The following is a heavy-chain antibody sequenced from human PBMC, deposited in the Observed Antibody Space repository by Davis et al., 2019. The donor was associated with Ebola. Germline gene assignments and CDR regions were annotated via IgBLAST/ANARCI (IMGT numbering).Heavy chain of an antibody. V-gene: IGHV3-23*01. D-gene: IGHD3-3*01. J-gene: IGHJ3*02. CDR1: GFTFSSFA. Sequence: GESLKISCAASGFTFSSFAMSWVRQAPGKGLEWVSAISNSGGRTYYADSVKGRFTISRDNAKNSLYLQMNSLRAEDTAMYYCARDLPFPLEWLFQEAFDIWGQGTMVTVSS. CDR3: ARDLPFPLEWLFQEAFDI. CDR2: ISNSGGRT.